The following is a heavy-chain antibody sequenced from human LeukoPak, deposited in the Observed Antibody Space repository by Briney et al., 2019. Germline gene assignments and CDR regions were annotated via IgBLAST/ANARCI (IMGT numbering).Heavy chain of an antibody. D-gene: IGHD2-15*01. CDR1: GYTFTSYY. CDR2: INPSGGST. J-gene: IGHJ3*02. CDR3: ARSCSGGSCYHDAFDI. V-gene: IGHV1-46*01. Sequence: GASVKVSCKASGYTFTSYYMHWVRQAPGQGLEWMGIINPSGGSTSYAQKFQGRVTMTRDTSTSTVYMELSSLRSEDTAVYYCARSCSGGSCYHDAFDIWGQGTMVTVSS.